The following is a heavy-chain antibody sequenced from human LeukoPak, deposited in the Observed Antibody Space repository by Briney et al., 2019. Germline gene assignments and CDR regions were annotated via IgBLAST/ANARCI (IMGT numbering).Heavy chain of an antibody. D-gene: IGHD3-22*01. Sequence: SETLSLICGVSGASITSGDYYWTWSRQPPGRVEGRIGHIFYNGTTYNDASLESRVTLSVDKSETLFSLKLKSLTAADTAVYFFAGGKTSRFDRYGQLEFWGEGKQVT. CDR2: IFYNGTT. V-gene: IGHV4-31*11. J-gene: IGHJ4*02. CDR3: AGGKTSRFDRYGQLEF. CDR1: GASITSGDYY.